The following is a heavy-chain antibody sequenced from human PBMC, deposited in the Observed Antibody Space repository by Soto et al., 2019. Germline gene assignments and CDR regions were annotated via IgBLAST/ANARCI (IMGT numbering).Heavy chain of an antibody. D-gene: IGHD6-25*01. J-gene: IGHJ4*02. CDR1: GFTFSDCG. CDR2: VTYEDTEI. CDR3: VKEQSSGYWRTADY. V-gene: IGHV3-30*18. Sequence: QVQLVESVGGVVQPGRSLRLSCAASGFTFSDCGMHWVRQAPGKGLEWVAVVTYEDTEIHYADSVRGRFTISRDNSKNMVYLQRDSLRVEDAAVYYCVKEQSSGYWRTADYWGQGTLITVSS.